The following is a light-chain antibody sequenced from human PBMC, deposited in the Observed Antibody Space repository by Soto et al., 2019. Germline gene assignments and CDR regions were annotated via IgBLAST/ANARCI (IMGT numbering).Light chain of an antibody. V-gene: IGLV1-51*01. CDR3: ATLYSSMSAGV. Sequence: QSVLTQPPSVSAAPGQTVTISCSGSSFDIGNNYVSWYQQFPGPAPKLLIYVDNERPSGIHDRFSGSKSGTSATLGITGLQHGDEADYYCATLYSSMSAGVFGGGTKVTVL. CDR1: SFDIGNNY. J-gene: IGLJ3*02. CDR2: VDN.